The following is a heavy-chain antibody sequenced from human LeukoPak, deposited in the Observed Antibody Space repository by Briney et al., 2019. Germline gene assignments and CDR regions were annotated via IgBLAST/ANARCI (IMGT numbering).Heavy chain of an antibody. CDR2: IYYSGTT. Sequence: SETLSLTCTVSGGSISRNYWNWIRQPPGQGLEWIGYIYYSGTTKYNPSLKSRVTISVDTSKNQFSLILGSVTAADTAVYYCASESIAAAHFDNWGQGTLVTVSS. CDR1: GGSISRNY. V-gene: IGHV4-59*01. J-gene: IGHJ4*02. CDR3: ASESIAAAHFDN. D-gene: IGHD6-13*01.